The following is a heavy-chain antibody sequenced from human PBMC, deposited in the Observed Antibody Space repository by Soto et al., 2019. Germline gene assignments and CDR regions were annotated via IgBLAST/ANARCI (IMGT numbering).Heavy chain of an antibody. CDR1: GGTFSSYA. D-gene: IGHD2-15*01. CDR2: IIPIFGTA. V-gene: IGHV1-69*05. Sequence: QVQLVQSGAEVKKPGSSVKVSCKASGGTFSSYAISWVRQAPGQGLEWMGGIIPIFGTANYAQKFQGRVTITXXEXTXXAYMELSSLRSEDTAVYYCATLGEYCSGGSCFVDYWGQGTLVTVSS. J-gene: IGHJ4*02. CDR3: ATLGEYCSGGSCFVDY.